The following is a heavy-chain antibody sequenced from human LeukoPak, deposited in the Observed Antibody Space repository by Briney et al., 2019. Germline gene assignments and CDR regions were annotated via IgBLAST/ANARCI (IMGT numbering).Heavy chain of an antibody. CDR2: FDPEDGET. Sequence: ASVKVSCKVSGYTLTELSMHWVRQAPGKGLEWMGGFDPEDGETIYAQKFQGRVTMTEDTSTDTAYMELSSLRSEDTAVYYCATTGVGGYYIDYWGQGTLVTVSS. J-gene: IGHJ4*02. D-gene: IGHD1-1*01. CDR3: ATTGVGGYYIDY. CDR1: GYTLTELS. V-gene: IGHV1-24*01.